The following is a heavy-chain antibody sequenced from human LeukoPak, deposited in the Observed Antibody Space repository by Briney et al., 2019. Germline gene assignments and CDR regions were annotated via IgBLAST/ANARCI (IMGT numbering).Heavy chain of an antibody. Sequence: GGSLRLSCAASGFTFRGYAMSWVPQAPGKGLEWVSGISDSGGSTYYADSVKGRFTISRDNSKNTLYLQMHSLRADDTAVYYCAKDRVRIAATGVDYWGQGTLVTVSS. CDR3: AKDRVRIAATGVDY. J-gene: IGHJ4*02. CDR1: GFTFRGYA. D-gene: IGHD6-6*01. CDR2: ISDSGGST. V-gene: IGHV3-23*01.